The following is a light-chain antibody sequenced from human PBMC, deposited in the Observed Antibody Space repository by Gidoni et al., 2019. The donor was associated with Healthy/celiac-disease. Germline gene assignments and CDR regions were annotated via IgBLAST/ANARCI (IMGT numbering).Light chain of an antibody. CDR3: QSYDSSLSGPVV. V-gene: IGLV1-40*01. Sequence: QSVLTQPPSVSGAPGQRVTIYCTGSRSNIGAGYDVHWYQQLPGTAPKLLIYGNSNRPSGVPDRFSGSKSGTSASLAITGLQAEDEADYYCQSYDSSLSGPVVFGGGTKLTVL. CDR2: GNS. J-gene: IGLJ2*01. CDR1: RSNIGAGYD.